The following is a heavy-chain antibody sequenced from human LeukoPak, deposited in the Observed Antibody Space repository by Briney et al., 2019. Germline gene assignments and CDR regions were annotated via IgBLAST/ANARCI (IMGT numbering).Heavy chain of an antibody. J-gene: IGHJ6*01. Sequence: GESLQISCPGSGYSFTSYWISWARPMPGKGLEWMGRLDPSDSYTNCSPSFQGHVTISADKSISTAYLQWSSLKASDTAMYYCARHYRVYGMDVWGQGTTVTVSS. D-gene: IGHD1-14*01. CDR3: ARHYRVYGMDV. CDR1: GYSFTSYW. CDR2: LDPSDSYT. V-gene: IGHV5-10-1*01.